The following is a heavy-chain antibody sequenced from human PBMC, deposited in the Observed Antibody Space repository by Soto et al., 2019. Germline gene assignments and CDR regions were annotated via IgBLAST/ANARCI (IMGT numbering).Heavy chain of an antibody. J-gene: IGHJ4*02. CDR1: LFXVSDNY. D-gene: IGHD4-17*01. Sequence: EVRLVQSGGGLVQPGGSLRLSCAASLFXVSDNYMSWVRQAPGKGLEWVSLIYSGGGTDYAESVKGRFTISRDNSKNTLYLQMNSLKAEDTGIYYCATRMTTAPYWGQGTVVTVSS. CDR2: IYSGGGT. V-gene: IGHV3-66*01. CDR3: ATRMTTAPY.